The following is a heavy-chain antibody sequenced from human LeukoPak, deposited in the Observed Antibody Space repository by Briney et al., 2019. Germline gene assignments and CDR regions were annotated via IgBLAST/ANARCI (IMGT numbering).Heavy chain of an antibody. CDR1: GFTFSSYA. CDR2: ISYDGSNK. CDR3: ARDSSGYDYQAFDI. D-gene: IGHD5-12*01. J-gene: IGHJ3*02. Sequence: GGSLRLSCAASGFTFSSYAMHWVRQAPGKGLEWVAVISYDGSNKYYADSVKGRFTISRDNSKNTLYLQMNSLRAEDTAVYYCARDSSGYDYQAFDIWGQGTMVTVSS. V-gene: IGHV3-30-3*01.